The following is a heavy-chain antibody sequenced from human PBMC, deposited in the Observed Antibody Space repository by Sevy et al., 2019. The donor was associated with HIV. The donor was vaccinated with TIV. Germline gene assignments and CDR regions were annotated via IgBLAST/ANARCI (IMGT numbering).Heavy chain of an antibody. Sequence: SETLSLTCTVSGGSISSGDYYWSWIRQPPGKGLEWIGYIYYSGSTYYNPSLKIRVTISVDTSKNQFSLKLSSVTAADTAVYYCARDSSATFLYYYGMDVWGQGTTVTVSS. V-gene: IGHV4-30-4*01. CDR1: GGSISSGDYY. CDR2: IYYSGST. CDR3: ARDSSATFLYYYGMDV. J-gene: IGHJ6*02. D-gene: IGHD2-2*01.